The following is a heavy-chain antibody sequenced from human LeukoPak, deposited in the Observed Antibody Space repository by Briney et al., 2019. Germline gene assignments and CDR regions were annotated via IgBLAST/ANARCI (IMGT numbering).Heavy chain of an antibody. D-gene: IGHD2-15*01. J-gene: IGHJ4*02. V-gene: IGHV4-39*01. Sequence: PSETLSLTCTVSGGSISSSSYYWGWIRQPPGKGLEWIGSIYYSGSTYYNPSLKSRVTISVDTSKNQFSLKLSSVTAADTAVYYCASAPIVVVAANGYFDYWGQGTLVTVSS. CDR3: ASAPIVVVAANGYFDY. CDR1: GGSISSSSYY. CDR2: IYYSGST.